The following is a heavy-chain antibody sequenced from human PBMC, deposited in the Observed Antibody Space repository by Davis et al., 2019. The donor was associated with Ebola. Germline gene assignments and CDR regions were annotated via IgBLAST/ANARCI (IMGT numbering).Heavy chain of an antibody. CDR1: GGSISSSSYY. D-gene: IGHD3-22*01. V-gene: IGHV4-61*01. Sequence: SETLSLTCTVSGGSISSSSYYWSWIRQPPGKGLEWIGYIYYSGSTNYNPSLKSRVTISVDTSKNQFSLKLSSVTAADTAVYYCARDSSAYYYDSSGYGSYWYFDLWGRGTLVTVSS. CDR2: IYYSGST. J-gene: IGHJ2*01. CDR3: ARDSSAYYYDSSGYGSYWYFDL.